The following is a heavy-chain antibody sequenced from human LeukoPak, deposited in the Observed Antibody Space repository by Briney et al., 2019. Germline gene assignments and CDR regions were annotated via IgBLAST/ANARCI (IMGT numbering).Heavy chain of an antibody. CDR2: ISYDGSNK. CDR3: ARAKAAVPAAIQNNRVTMIQGPDY. V-gene: IGHV3-30-3*01. J-gene: IGHJ4*02. D-gene: IGHD2-2*02. Sequence: RSGGSLRLSCAASGFTFSSYAMHWVRQAPGKGLEWVAVISYDGSNKYYADSVKGRFTISRDNSKNTLYLQMNSLRAEDTAVYYCARAKAAVPAAIQNNRVTMIQGPDYWGQGTLVTVSS. CDR1: GFTFSSYA.